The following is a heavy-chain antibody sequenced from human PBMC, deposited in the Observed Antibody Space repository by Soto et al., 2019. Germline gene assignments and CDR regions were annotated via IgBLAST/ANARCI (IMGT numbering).Heavy chain of an antibody. V-gene: IGHV1-18*01. CDR1: GYTFTSYG. CDR3: AREEYYDSSGYYYFYDGMDV. Sequence: GASVKVSCKASGYTFTSYGISWVRQAPGQGLEWMGRISANHGNANYAQKFQGRVTITADASTSTAYMELSSLRSEDTAVYYCAREEYYDSSGYYYFYDGMDVWGQGTTVTVSS. J-gene: IGHJ6*02. CDR2: ISANHGNA. D-gene: IGHD3-22*01.